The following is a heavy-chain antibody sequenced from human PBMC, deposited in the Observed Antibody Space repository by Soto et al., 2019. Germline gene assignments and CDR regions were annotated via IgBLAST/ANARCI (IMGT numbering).Heavy chain of an antibody. D-gene: IGHD1-7*01. CDR1: GFSLSTSGVG. V-gene: IGHV2-5*02. CDR3: AHRRIGVSQWNYGDFDY. CDR2: IYWDDDK. Sequence: VSGPTLVNPTQTLTLTCTFSGFSLSTSGVGVGWIRQPPGKALEGLVIIYWDDDKRYSPSLRGRLTITKDTSKNQVVLTMTNVDPEGTATYFCAHRRIGVSQWNYGDFDYWGQGILVTVSS. J-gene: IGHJ4*02.